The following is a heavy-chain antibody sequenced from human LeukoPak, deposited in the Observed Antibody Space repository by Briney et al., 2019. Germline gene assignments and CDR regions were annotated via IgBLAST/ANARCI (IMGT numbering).Heavy chain of an antibody. V-gene: IGHV4-39*01. D-gene: IGHD4-17*01. CDR2: IYYSGST. CDR3: ARGGHLRYGDTQNWFDP. CDR1: GGSISSSSYY. J-gene: IGHJ5*02. Sequence: PSETLSLTCTVSGGSISSSSYYWGWIRQPPGKGLEWIGSIYYSGSTYYNPSLKSRVTISVDTSKNQFSLKLSSVTAADTAVYYCARGGHLRYGDTQNWFDPWGQGTLVTVSS.